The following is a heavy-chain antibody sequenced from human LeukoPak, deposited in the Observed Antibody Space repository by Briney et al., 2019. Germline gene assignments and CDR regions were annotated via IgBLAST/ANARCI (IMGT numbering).Heavy chain of an antibody. CDR2: INHIGST. Sequence: SETLSLTCAVSGGSFSGCYWNWIRQPPGKGLEWIGEINHIGSTNYNPSLKSRITISVDTSKNQFSLKLNSVTAADTAVYYCARAVAGYFDYWGQGTLVTVSS. J-gene: IGHJ4*02. D-gene: IGHD6-19*01. CDR1: GGSFSGCY. V-gene: IGHV4-34*01. CDR3: ARAVAGYFDY.